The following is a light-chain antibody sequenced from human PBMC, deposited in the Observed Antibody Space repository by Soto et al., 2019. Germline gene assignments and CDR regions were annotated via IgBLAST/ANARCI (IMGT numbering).Light chain of an antibody. CDR1: QSVYNN. CDR3: QPRTNCPRIP. V-gene: IGKV3-11*01. J-gene: IGKJ5*01. Sequence: TQSPAAVSVSPGERATLSCRASQSVYNNLARYQQKPVHAPRPLIYDASTRATGIPARFSGSGSGTDFTLTISSLEPADFAVYYCQPRTNCPRIPFAQGTRLEN. CDR2: DAS.